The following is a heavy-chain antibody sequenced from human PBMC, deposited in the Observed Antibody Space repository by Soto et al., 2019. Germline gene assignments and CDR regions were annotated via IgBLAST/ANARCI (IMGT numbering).Heavy chain of an antibody. CDR2: IYYIGST. CDR3: ASEAYSRRVDYYYYCDINV. J-gene: IGHJ6*02. Sequence: PSETLSLTCTVSGSSISSSIYYWGWIRQPPGKGLEWIGSIYYIGSTYYNPSLKSRVTISVYTSKNQFSLKLSSVTAADTYVYYCASEAYSRRVDYYYYCDINVRVQGTRVTV. CDR1: GSSISSSIYY. V-gene: IGHV4-39*01. D-gene: IGHD6-13*01.